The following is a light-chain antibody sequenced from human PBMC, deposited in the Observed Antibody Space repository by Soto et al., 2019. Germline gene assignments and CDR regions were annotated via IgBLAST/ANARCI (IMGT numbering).Light chain of an antibody. Sequence: QSALTQPASVSGSPGQSITISCAGTSSDVGGYHYVSWYQHHPGKGPKLMIYEVSNRPSGVSSRFSASKSGNTASLTISGLRAEDEADYCCSSYTSRGTVVFGGGTKLTVL. V-gene: IGLV2-14*01. J-gene: IGLJ3*02. CDR1: SSDVGGYHY. CDR3: SSYTSRGTVV. CDR2: EVS.